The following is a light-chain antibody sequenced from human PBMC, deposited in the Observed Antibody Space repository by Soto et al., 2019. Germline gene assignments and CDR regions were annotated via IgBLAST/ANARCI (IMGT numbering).Light chain of an antibody. CDR3: QQWET. Sequence: EIVLTQSPGTLSLSPGERATLSCRASQSVSSSYLAWYQQKPGQAPRLLIYGASSRATGIPDSFSGSGSGTDFTLPIIRREPEDVAVYYCQQWETFGQGTKVEIK. V-gene: IGKV3-20*01. CDR2: GAS. CDR1: QSVSSSY. J-gene: IGKJ1*01.